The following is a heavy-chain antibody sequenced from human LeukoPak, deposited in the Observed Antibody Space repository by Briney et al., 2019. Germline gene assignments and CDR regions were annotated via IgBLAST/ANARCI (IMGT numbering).Heavy chain of an antibody. D-gene: IGHD2-2*01. V-gene: IGHV4-59*01. J-gene: IGHJ4*02. Sequence: PSETLSLTCTVSGGSISSYYRSWIRQPPGKGLEWIGYIYYSGSTNYNPSLKSRVTISVDTSKNQFSLKLSSVTAADTAVYYCARGSSTSFLSFDYWGQGTLVTVSS. CDR1: GGSISSYY. CDR2: IYYSGST. CDR3: ARGSSTSFLSFDY.